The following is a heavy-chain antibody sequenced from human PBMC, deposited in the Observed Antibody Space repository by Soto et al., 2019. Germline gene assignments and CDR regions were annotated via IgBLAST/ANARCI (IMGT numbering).Heavy chain of an antibody. Sequence: SVKVSCKASGYTFTSYGISWVRQAPGQGLEWMGWISAYNGNTNYAQKLQGGVTMTTDTSTSTAYMELRSLRSDDTAVYYCSSGLGYCSSTSYYGMYYYYGMDVWSQGTTVIVSS. CDR3: SSGLGYCSSTSYYGMYYYYGMDV. CDR1: GYTFTSYG. J-gene: IGHJ6*02. D-gene: IGHD2-2*01. CDR2: ISAYNGNT. V-gene: IGHV1-18*01.